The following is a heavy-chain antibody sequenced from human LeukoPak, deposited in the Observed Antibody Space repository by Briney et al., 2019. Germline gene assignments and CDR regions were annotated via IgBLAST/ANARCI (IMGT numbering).Heavy chain of an antibody. D-gene: IGHD1-1*01. CDR1: GFTFSSYG. Sequence: GRSLRLSCAASGFTFSSYGMHWVRQAPGKGLEWVAVIWYDGSNKYYADSVKGRFTISRGNSKNTLYLQMNSLRAEDTAVYYCASTGTEAYFDYWGQGTLVTVSS. J-gene: IGHJ4*02. CDR3: ASTGTEAYFDY. CDR2: IWYDGSNK. V-gene: IGHV3-33*01.